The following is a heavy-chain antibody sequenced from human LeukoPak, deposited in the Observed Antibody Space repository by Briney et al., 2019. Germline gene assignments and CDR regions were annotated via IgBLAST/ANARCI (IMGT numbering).Heavy chain of an antibody. CDR1: GGSISSYQ. CDR2: MYYSGST. CDR3: AGHDYYGSGSYR. V-gene: IGHV4-59*08. J-gene: IGHJ5*02. D-gene: IGHD3-10*01. Sequence: PSETLSLTCTVSGGSISSYQWSWIRQPPGKGLEWIGYMYYSGSTKYNPSLKSRVTISGNTPKNQFSLKLISVTAADAAVYYCAGHDYYGSGSYRWGQGTLVTVSS.